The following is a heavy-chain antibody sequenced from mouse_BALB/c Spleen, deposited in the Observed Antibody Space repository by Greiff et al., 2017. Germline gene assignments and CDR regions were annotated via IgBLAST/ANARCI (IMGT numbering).Heavy chain of an antibody. CDR1: GYSFTSYW. CDR3: TRRGMITKGYFDY. V-gene: IGHV1-5*01. CDR2: IYPGNSDT. J-gene: IGHJ2*01. Sequence: EVQGVESGTVLARPGASVKMSCKASGYSFTSYWMHWVKQRPGQGLEWIGAIYPGNSDTSYNQKFKGKAKLTAVTSASTAYMELSSLTNEDSAVYYCTRRGMITKGYFDYWGQGTTLTVSS. D-gene: IGHD2-4*01.